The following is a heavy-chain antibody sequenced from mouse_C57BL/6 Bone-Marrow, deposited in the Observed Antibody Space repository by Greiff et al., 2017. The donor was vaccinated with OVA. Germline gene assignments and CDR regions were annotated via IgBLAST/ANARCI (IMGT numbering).Heavy chain of an antibody. V-gene: IGHV1-72*01. D-gene: IGHD1-1*01. CDR3: ARRAKLGSLYWYFDV. J-gene: IGHJ1*03. Sequence: QVQLQQPGAELVKPGASVKLSCKASGYTFTSYWMHWVKQRPGRGLEWIGRIDPNSGGTKYNEKFKSKATLTVDKPSSTAYMQLSSLTSEDSAVYYCARRAKLGSLYWYFDVWGTGTTVTVSS. CDR1: GYTFTSYW. CDR2: IDPNSGGT.